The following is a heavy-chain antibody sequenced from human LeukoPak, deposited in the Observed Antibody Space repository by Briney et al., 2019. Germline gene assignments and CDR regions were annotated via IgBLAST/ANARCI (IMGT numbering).Heavy chain of an antibody. J-gene: IGHJ4*02. D-gene: IGHD2-15*01. CDR2: IRYDGSNK. Sequence: PGGSLRLSCAASGFTFSTYGMHWARQAPGKGLEWVAFIRYDGSNKYYADSVKGRFTISRDNSKNTLYLQINSLRAEDTAVYYCAKVTVVVVAATPSDYWGQGTLVTVSS. V-gene: IGHV3-30*02. CDR1: GFTFSTYG. CDR3: AKVTVVVVAATPSDY.